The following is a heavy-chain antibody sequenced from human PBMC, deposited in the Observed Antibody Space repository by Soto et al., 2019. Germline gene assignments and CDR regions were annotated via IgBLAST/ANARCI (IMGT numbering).Heavy chain of an antibody. V-gene: IGHV3-23*01. J-gene: IGHJ4*02. Sequence: GGSLRLSCAASGFTFSSYAMSWVRQAPGKGLEWVSAISGSGGSTYYADSVKGRFTISRDNSKNTLYLQMNSLRAEDTAVYYCAKESLIAVAAHIDYWGQGTLVTVPQ. CDR1: GFTFSSYA. CDR2: ISGSGGST. D-gene: IGHD6-19*01. CDR3: AKESLIAVAAHIDY.